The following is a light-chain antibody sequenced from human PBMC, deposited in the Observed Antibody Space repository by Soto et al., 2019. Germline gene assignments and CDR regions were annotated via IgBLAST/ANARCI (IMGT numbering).Light chain of an antibody. J-gene: IGKJ1*01. V-gene: IGKV1-39*01. CDR3: QQSYSTPPWT. CDR1: QSIRSY. CDR2: DAS. Sequence: DIQLTQSPSSLSASVGYKVTITCRASQSIRSYLNSGQQKPGKAPKLLIYDASSLQTGVPSRFSGSGSGTDFSLTLSSLQPEDFATYYCQQSYSTPPWTFGQGTKVEIK.